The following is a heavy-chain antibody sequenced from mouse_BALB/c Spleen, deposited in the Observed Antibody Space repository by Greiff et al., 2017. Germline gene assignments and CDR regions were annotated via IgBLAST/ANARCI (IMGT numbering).Heavy chain of an antibody. Sequence: VQLKESGAELVRPGALVKLSCKASGFNIKDYYMHWVKQRPEQGLEWIGWIDPENGNTIYDPKFQGKASITADTSSNTAYLQLSSLTSEDTAVYYSITTATGFAYWGQGTLVTVSA. CDR2: IDPENGNT. J-gene: IGHJ3*01. CDR1: GFNIKDYY. CDR3: ITTATGFAY. D-gene: IGHD1-2*01. V-gene: IGHV14-1*02.